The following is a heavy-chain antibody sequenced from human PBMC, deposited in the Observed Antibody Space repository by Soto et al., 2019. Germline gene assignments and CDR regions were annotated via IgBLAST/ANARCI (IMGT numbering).Heavy chain of an antibody. CDR1: GYTFSSYG. Sequence: QVQLVQSGAEVKKPGASVEVSCKASGYTFSSYGLNWVRQAPGQGLEWMGWINPYNGHTNHAQEFQDRVTMTTDTSTTTAYMELRGLRSDDTAVYYCARARRWVLTGYWEFDYWGQGTLVTVSS. J-gene: IGHJ4*02. CDR2: INPYNGHT. CDR3: ARARRWVLTGYWEFDY. V-gene: IGHV1-18*04. D-gene: IGHD3-9*01.